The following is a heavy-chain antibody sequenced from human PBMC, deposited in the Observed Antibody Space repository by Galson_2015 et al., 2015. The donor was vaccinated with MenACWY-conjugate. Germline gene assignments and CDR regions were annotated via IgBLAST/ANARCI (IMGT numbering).Heavy chain of an antibody. CDR2: IYSGGST. Sequence: SLRLSCAASGFTVSSNYMSWVRQAPGKGLEWVSVIYSGGSTYYADSVKGRFTISRDNSKNTLYLQMNSLRAEDTAVYYCARDSRYCSSTSCYGYYYYGMDVWGQGTTVTVSS. CDR1: GFTVSSNY. D-gene: IGHD2-2*01. V-gene: IGHV3-53*01. J-gene: IGHJ6*02. CDR3: ARDSRYCSSTSCYGYYYYGMDV.